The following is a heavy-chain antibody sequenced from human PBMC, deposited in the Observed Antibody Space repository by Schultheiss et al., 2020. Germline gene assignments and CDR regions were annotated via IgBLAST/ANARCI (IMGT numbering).Heavy chain of an antibody. D-gene: IGHD3-3*01. V-gene: IGHV4-4*02. CDR2: IYHSGST. Sequence: SETLSLTCAVSGGSISSSNWWSWVRQPPGKGLEWIGEIYHSGSTNYNPSLKSRVTISVDKSKNQFSLKLSSVTAADTAVYYCARELRVLRFLEWLSGWFDPWGQGTLGTVSS. CDR1: GGSISSSNW. CDR3: ARELRVLRFLEWLSGWFDP. J-gene: IGHJ5*02.